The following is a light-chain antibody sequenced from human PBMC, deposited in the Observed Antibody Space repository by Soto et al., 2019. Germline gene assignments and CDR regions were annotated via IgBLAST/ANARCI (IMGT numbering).Light chain of an antibody. CDR1: QSVGTY. V-gene: IGKV3-11*01. J-gene: IGKJ1*01. Sequence: VLTQSPATLSLSPGERATLSCRASQSVGTYLAWYQQKPGQAPRLLIHEATNRATGIPARFSGSGSGTDFTLTISSLEPEDFAVYYCQQRRSWPPTWTF. CDR3: QQRRSWPPTWT. CDR2: EAT.